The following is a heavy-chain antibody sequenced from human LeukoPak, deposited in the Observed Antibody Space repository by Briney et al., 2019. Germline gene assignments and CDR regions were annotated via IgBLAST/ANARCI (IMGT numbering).Heavy chain of an antibody. V-gene: IGHV1-69*04. CDR1: GGTFSSYA. D-gene: IGHD3-16*02. J-gene: IGHJ5*02. Sequence: ASVKVSCKPSGGTFSSYAISWVRQAPGQGLEWMRRIIPISGITSYAQKFQGRVTITADKSTSAAYMNLSSLTSADTAVYYCAREGDYVWGSYRYQGSYNWFDPWGQGTLVTVSS. CDR2: IIPISGIT. CDR3: AREGDYVWGSYRYQGSYNWFDP.